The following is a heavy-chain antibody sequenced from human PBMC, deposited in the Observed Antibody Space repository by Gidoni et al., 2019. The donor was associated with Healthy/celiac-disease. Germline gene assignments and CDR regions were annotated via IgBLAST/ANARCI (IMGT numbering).Heavy chain of an antibody. J-gene: IGHJ6*02. CDR2: INWNGGST. V-gene: IGHV3-20*01. CDR1: GFPFDAYG. CDR3: ARVPYYYDSSGYDPYYYYGMDV. Sequence: EVRLVESGGGVVRPGGSLRLSCAASGFPFDAYGMSWVSQAPGKGLEWVSGINWNGGSTGYADSVKGRFTISRDNAKNSLYLQMNSLRAEDTALYHCARVPYYYDSSGYDPYYYYGMDVWGQGTTVTVSS. D-gene: IGHD3-22*01.